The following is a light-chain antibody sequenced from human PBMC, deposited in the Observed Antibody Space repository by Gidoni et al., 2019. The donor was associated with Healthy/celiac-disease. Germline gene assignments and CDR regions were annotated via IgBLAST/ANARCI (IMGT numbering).Light chain of an antibody. CDR3: QQYGSSPPYT. CDR1: QSVSSSY. CDR2: GAS. J-gene: IGKJ2*01. V-gene: IGKV3-20*01. Sequence: EIVLTQSPGTLSLSPGERATLSCRASQSVSSSYLAWYQQKPGQAPRLLIYGASSRATGIPARFRCSGSGTDFTLTISRLEPEDFAVYYCQQYGSSPPYTFGQGTKLEIK.